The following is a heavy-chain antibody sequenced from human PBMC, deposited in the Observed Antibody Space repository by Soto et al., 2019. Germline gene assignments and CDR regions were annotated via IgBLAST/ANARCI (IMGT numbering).Heavy chain of an antibody. Sequence: SQTLSLTCAISGDSVSRNSAAWNWIRQSPSRGLEWLGRTYYRSRWYNDYAVPVRSRITVNADTSKNQFSLQLTSVTPEDTAVYYCAGTTSYQWYYMDVWGKGTTVTVSS. V-gene: IGHV6-1*01. CDR1: GDSVSRNSAA. CDR2: TYYRSRWYN. D-gene: IGHD1-7*01. J-gene: IGHJ6*03. CDR3: AGTTSYQWYYMDV.